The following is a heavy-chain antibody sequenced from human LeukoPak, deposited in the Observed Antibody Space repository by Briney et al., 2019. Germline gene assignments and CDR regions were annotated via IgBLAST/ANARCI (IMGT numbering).Heavy chain of an antibody. CDR3: ARAPPYYDILTGYYRQGNFDY. D-gene: IGHD3-9*01. CDR1: GYRFTSYW. V-gene: IGHV5-51*01. CDR2: IYPGDSDT. J-gene: IGHJ4*02. Sequence: GESLKISCKGSGYRFTSYWIGWVRPMPGKGLEWMGIIYPGDSDTRYSPSFQGQVTISADKSISTAYLQWSSLKASDTAMYYCARAPPYYDILTGYYRQGNFDYWGQGTLVTVSS.